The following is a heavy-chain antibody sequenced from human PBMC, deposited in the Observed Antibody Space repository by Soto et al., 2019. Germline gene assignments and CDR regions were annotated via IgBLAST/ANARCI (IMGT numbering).Heavy chain of an antibody. CDR2: ISAYNGNT. CDR1: GYTFTSYG. V-gene: IGHV1-18*01. CDR3: ARYNYCSGSYPLAY. D-gene: IGHD3-10*01. J-gene: IGHJ4*02. Sequence: QVQLVQSGAEVKKPGASVKVSCKASGYTFTSYGISWVRQAPGQGLEWMGWISAYNGNTNYAQKLQGRVTMTTDTSTSRADMELGSLRSDDTAVYYCARYNYCSGSYPLAYWCQGALVTDSS.